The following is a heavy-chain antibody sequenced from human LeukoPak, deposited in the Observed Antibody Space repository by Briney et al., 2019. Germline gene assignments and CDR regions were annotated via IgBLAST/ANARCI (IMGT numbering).Heavy chain of an antibody. J-gene: IGHJ4*02. V-gene: IGHV3-23*01. CDR3: AKEGMTTVTTSGVSDY. D-gene: IGHD4-17*01. Sequence: GESLRLSCAATVITFSSYSVSWVRQAPWKGLEWVLAISGSGGSTYYADSVKGRFTISRDNSKNTLYLQMNSLRAEDTAVYYCAKEGMTTVTTSGVSDYWGQGTLVTASS. CDR1: VITFSSYS. CDR2: ISGSGGST.